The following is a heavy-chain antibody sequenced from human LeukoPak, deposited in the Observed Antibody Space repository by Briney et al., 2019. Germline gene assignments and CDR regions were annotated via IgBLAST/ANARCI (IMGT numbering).Heavy chain of an antibody. CDR1: GYTFTSYG. J-gene: IGHJ4*02. D-gene: IGHD6-13*01. V-gene: IGHV1-69*04. CDR3: ARTAGTGAFDY. Sequence: ASVKVSCKASGYTFTSYGISWVRQAPGQGLEWMGRIVPIFSEANYAQKFQGRVTLTADKSTTTAYMEVTSLRSEDTAVYFCARTAGTGAFDYWGQGTLVTVSS. CDR2: IVPIFSEA.